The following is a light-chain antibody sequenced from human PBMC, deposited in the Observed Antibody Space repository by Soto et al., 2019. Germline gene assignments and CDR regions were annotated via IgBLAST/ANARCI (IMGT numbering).Light chain of an antibody. Sequence: EIVLTQSPGTLSLSPGERATLSCRASQSVSSNYLAWYQQKPGQAPRLLIYGASSRATGIPDRFSGSGSGTDFTLTISRLEAEDFAVYYCHQRSNWPITFGQGTRLEI. CDR3: HQRSNWPIT. CDR2: GAS. CDR1: QSVSSNY. V-gene: IGKV3D-20*02. J-gene: IGKJ5*01.